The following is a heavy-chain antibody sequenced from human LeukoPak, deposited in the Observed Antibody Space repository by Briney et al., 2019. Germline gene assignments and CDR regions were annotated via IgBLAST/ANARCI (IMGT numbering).Heavy chain of an antibody. CDR2: IKQDGSEK. V-gene: IGHV3-7*01. CDR1: GFTVSSYW. CDR3: ARDYGVYYDFWSGYPDYYYYMDV. D-gene: IGHD3-3*01. Sequence: PGGSLRRSCAASGFTVSSYWMSWVRQAPGKGLEWVANIKQDGSEKYYVDSVKGRFTISRDNAKNSLYLQMNSLRAEDTAVYYCARDYGVYYDFWSGYPDYYYYMDVWGKGTTVTVSS. J-gene: IGHJ6*03.